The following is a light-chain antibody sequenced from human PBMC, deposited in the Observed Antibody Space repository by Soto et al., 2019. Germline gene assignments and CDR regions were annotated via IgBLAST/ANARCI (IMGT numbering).Light chain of an antibody. J-gene: IGLJ1*01. CDR1: STDVDTYNY. CDR3: CSHTTGSPRYV. V-gene: IGLV2-14*03. Sequence: QSALTPPASVSGSPGQSITISCSGISTDVDTYNYVSWYQLHPGEAPKVLIYDVNSRPSGVSNRFSGSRSGNTASLTISGLQAEDEAHYYCCSHTTGSPRYVFGTGTKVTVL. CDR2: DVN.